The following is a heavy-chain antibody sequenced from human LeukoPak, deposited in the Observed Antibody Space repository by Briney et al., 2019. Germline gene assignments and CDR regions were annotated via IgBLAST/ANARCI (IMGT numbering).Heavy chain of an antibody. J-gene: IGHJ4*02. V-gene: IGHV4-61*08. Sequence: PSETLSLTCTVSGDPISSHSDYKWTWILQPPGKGLEWIGYSYHSGSTNYNPSLRGRVTISVDTSKNQFSLKLTSVTAADTAVYYCAREYSGFDYWGQGTLVTVSS. CDR2: SYHSGST. D-gene: IGHD5-12*01. CDR1: GDPISSHSDY. CDR3: AREYSGFDY.